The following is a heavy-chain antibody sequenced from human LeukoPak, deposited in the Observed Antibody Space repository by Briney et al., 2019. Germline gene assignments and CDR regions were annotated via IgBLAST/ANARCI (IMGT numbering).Heavy chain of an antibody. CDR2: INPNSGGT. CDR3: ARGSVRTTVTTGGDY. V-gene: IGHV1-2*02. J-gene: IGHJ4*02. Sequence: ASVKVSCKASGYTFTGYYMHWVRQAPGQGLEWMGWINPNSGGTNYAQKFRGRVTMTRDTSISTAYMELSRLRSDDTAVYYCARGSVRTTVTTGGDYWGQGTLVTVSS. D-gene: IGHD4-11*01. CDR1: GYTFTGYY.